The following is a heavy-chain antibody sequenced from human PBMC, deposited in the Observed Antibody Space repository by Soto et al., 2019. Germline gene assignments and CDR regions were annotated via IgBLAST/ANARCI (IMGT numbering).Heavy chain of an antibody. CDR2: ISSSGSTI. V-gene: IGHV3-11*01. Sequence: GGSLRLSCAASGFTFSDYYMSWIRQAPGKELEWVSYISSSGSTIYYADSVKGRFTISRDNAKNSLYLQLNSLRAEDTAEDYSACGREDGWLRHSHFFYYWGQGTLGTDSS. J-gene: IGHJ4*01. CDR1: GFTFSDYY. CDR3: ACGREDGWLRHSHFFYY. D-gene: IGHD3-3*02.